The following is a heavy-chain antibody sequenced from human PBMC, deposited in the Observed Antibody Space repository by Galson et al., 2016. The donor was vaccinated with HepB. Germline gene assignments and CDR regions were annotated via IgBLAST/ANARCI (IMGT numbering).Heavy chain of an antibody. CDR1: GFTFSDYS. CDR2: IASNRRTI. D-gene: IGHD4-17*01. CDR3: AKTVRMTTVTGFDY. Sequence: SLRLSCAASGFTFSDYSMNWVRQAPGKGLEWVSYIASNRRTIYYADSARGRFTISRDNSKNTLYLQMNSLRAEDTAVYYCAKTVRMTTVTGFDYWGQGTLVTVSS. V-gene: IGHV3-48*01. J-gene: IGHJ4*02.